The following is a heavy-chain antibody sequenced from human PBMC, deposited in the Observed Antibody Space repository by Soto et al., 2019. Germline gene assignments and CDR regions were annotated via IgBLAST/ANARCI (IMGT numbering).Heavy chain of an antibody. J-gene: IGHJ4*02. Sequence: PGGSLRLSCAASGFTFSSYAMSWVRQAPGKGLEWVSAISGSGGSTYYADSVKGRFTISRDNSKNTLYLQMNSLRAEDTAVYYCAKPRGYDYVWGSYRPFYYWGQGTLVTVSS. CDR3: AKPRGYDYVWGSYRPFYY. D-gene: IGHD3-16*02. V-gene: IGHV3-23*01. CDR1: GFTFSSYA. CDR2: ISGSGGST.